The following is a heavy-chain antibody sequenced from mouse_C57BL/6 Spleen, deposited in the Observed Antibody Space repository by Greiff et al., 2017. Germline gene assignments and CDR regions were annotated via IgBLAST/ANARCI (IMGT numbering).Heavy chain of an antibody. V-gene: IGHV1-85*01. CDR1: GYTFTSYD. CDR3: VRRSLYYGCYYAMDD. D-gene: IGHD1-2*01. Sequence: QVQLQQSGPELVKPGASVKLSCKASGYTFTSYDINWVKQRPGQGLEWIGWNYPRDGSTKYNEKFKGKATLTVDTSSSTAYMDLHSLTSEHSAVYFWVRRSLYYGCYYAMDDWGQGTTVTVSS. J-gene: IGHJ4*01. CDR2: NYPRDGST.